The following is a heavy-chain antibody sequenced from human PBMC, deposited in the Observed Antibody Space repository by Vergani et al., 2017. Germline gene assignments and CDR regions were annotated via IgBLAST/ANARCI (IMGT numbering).Heavy chain of an antibody. CDR3: ARNAGYSSGPRYDYGMDV. J-gene: IGHJ6*02. Sequence: QVQLVESGGGLVKPGGSLRLSCAASGFSFSDHYMTWIRQAPGKGLEWVSYISNSGNTIEYADSVKGRFSISRDNAKSSLFLQMDSLRAEDTAVYYCARNAGYSSGPRYDYGMDVWGQGTTVTVSS. V-gene: IGHV3-11*01. CDR1: GFSFSDHY. CDR2: ISNSGNTI. D-gene: IGHD5-18*01.